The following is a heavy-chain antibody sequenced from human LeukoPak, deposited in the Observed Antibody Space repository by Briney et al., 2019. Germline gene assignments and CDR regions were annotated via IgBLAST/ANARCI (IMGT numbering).Heavy chain of an antibody. CDR3: ARDYYDSSGYYLGWFDP. D-gene: IGHD3-22*01. Sequence: GGSLRLSCAASGFTFSSYSMNWVRQAPGKGLEWVSSISSSSSYIYYADSVKGRFTISRDNAKNSLYLQTNSLRAEDTAVYYCARDYYDSSGYYLGWFDPWGQGTLVTVSS. J-gene: IGHJ5*02. CDR1: GFTFSSYS. V-gene: IGHV3-21*01. CDR2: ISSSSSYI.